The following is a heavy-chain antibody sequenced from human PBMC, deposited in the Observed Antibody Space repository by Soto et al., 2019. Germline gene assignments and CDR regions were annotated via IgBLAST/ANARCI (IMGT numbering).Heavy chain of an antibody. CDR3: ARGAGGCSSTSCYLQSPFDY. CDR1: GGSISSYY. D-gene: IGHD2-2*01. Sequence: SETLSLTCTVSGGSISSYYWSWIRQPPGKGLEWIGYIYYSGSTNYNPSLKSRVTISVDTSKNQFSLKLSSVTAADTAVYYCARGAGGCSSTSCYLQSPFDYWGQGTLVTVSS. CDR2: IYYSGST. J-gene: IGHJ4*02. V-gene: IGHV4-59*01.